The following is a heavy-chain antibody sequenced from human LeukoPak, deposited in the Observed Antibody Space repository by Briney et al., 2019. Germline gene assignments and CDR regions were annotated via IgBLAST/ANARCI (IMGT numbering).Heavy chain of an antibody. CDR3: ARRRTTGTTGYFDY. D-gene: IGHD1-1*01. V-gene: IGHV4-4*09. Sequence: KPSETLSLTCTVSGGSISTYYWSWIRQPPGKGLEWIGYIYTSESTNYNPSLKSRVTISVDTSKNQFSLMLSSVTAADTAFYYRARRRTTGTTGYFDYWGRGILVTVSS. CDR2: IYTSEST. CDR1: GGSISTYY. J-gene: IGHJ4*02.